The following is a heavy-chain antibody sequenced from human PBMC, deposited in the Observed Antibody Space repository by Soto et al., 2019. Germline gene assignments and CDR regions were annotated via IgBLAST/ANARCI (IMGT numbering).Heavy chain of an antibody. J-gene: IGHJ4*02. CDR2: ISSSSSTI. V-gene: IGHV3-48*02. Sequence: GGSLRLSCAASGFTFSSYSMNWVRQAPGKGLEWVSYISSSSSTIYYADSVKGRFTISRDNAKNSLYLQMNSLRDEDTAVYYCARDATYYYGSGSYSGYWGQGTLVTVSS. CDR3: ARDATYYYGSGSYSGY. CDR1: GFTFSSYS. D-gene: IGHD3-10*01.